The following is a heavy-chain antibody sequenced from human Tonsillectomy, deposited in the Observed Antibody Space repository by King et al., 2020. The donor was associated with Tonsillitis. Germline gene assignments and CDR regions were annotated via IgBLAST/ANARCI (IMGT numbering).Heavy chain of an antibody. D-gene: IGHD7-27*01. CDR3: ARARSRTGYLDY. J-gene: IGHJ4*02. Sequence: VQLQESGPGLVKPSETLSLTCTVSGGSISSYYWSWIRQPPGKGLEWIGYIYYSGSTNYNPSLKSRVTISVDTSKNQFSLKLTSVTAADTAVYSCARARSRTGYLDYWGQGTLVTVSS. CDR1: GGSISSYY. CDR2: IYYSGST. V-gene: IGHV4-59*01.